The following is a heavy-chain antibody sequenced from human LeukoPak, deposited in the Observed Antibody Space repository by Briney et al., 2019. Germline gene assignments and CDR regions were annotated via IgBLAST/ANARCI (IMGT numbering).Heavy chain of an antibody. J-gene: IGHJ4*02. D-gene: IGHD3-22*01. CDR3: AREYYDSSGYNFDY. Sequence: HPGGSLRLSCATSGFTFSSFAMSWVRQAPGKGLEWVSDINGSGGSTYYADSVKGRFTISRDNSKNTLYLQMNSLRAEDTAVYYCAREYYDSSGYNFDYWGQGTLVTVSS. V-gene: IGHV3-23*01. CDR1: GFTFSSFA. CDR2: INGSGGST.